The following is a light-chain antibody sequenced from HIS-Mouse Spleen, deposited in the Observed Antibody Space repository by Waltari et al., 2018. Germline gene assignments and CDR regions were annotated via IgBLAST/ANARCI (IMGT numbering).Light chain of an antibody. V-gene: IGKV2-24*01. CDR3: MQATQFPQYT. J-gene: IGKJ2*01. CDR1: KSLVHSDGNTY. CDR2: KIS. Sequence: DIVMPQPPLSSPVTLGQPASTSWRSRKSLVHSDGNTYLSWLQQRTGQPPRLLFYKISNRFSGVPDRCSGSGAGTDFTLKISRVEAEDVGVYYCMQATQFPQYTFGQGTKLEIK.